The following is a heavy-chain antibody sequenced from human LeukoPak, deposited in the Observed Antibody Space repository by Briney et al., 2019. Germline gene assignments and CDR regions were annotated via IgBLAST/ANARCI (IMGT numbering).Heavy chain of an antibody. CDR3: ARVPRYNDGSGYITRYSHYYMDV. D-gene: IGHD3-22*01. Sequence: SETLSLTCAVYGGSFSGYYWSWIRQPPGKGLEWIGEINHSGSTNYNPSLKSRVTISVDTSKNQFSLKLSSVTAADTAVYYCARVPRYNDGSGYITRYSHYYMDVGGKGTTVTVP. CDR1: GGSFSGYY. CDR2: INHSGST. V-gene: IGHV4-34*01. J-gene: IGHJ6*03.